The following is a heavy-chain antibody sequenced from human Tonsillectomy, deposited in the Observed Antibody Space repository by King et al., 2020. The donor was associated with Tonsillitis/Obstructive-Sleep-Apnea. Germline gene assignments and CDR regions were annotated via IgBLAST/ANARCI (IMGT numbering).Heavy chain of an antibody. Sequence: VQLVESGGGLVKPGGSLRLSCAASGFTFSNAWMNWVRQAPGKGLEWVGRIKSKTDGGTTDYAAPVKGRCTISREDSKNTLYLQMNSLRTEDTAVYYCTTEPREIVVVPAAHYYYYYGMDVWGQGTTVTVSS. J-gene: IGHJ6*02. CDR2: IKSKTDGGTT. CDR1: GFTFSNAW. CDR3: TTEPREIVVVPAAHYYYYYGMDV. D-gene: IGHD2-2*01. V-gene: IGHV3-15*07.